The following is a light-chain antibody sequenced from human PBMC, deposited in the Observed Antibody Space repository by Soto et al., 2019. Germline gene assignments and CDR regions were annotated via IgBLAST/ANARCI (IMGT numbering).Light chain of an antibody. Sequence: QSVLTQPPSASGTPGQRVTFSCSGSSSNIGSNTVSWYQQLPGTAPKLLIYSDNQRPAGVPDRFSGSKSGTSASLAITGLQAEDEADYYCQSYDSSLSGWVFGGRTKLTVL. CDR1: SSNIGSNT. V-gene: IGLV1-44*01. CDR2: SDN. CDR3: QSYDSSLSGWV. J-gene: IGLJ3*02.